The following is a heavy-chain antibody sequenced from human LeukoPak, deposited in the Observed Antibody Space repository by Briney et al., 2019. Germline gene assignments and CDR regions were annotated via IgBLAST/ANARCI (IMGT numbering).Heavy chain of an antibody. Sequence: PGGSLRLSCAASGFTFSSYWMSWVRQAPGKGLEWVANIKQDGSEKYYVDSVKGRFTISRDNAKNSLYLQMNSLRAEDTAVYYCARELSWNAYYFDYWGQGTLVTVSS. D-gene: IGHD1-1*01. CDR3: ARELSWNAYYFDY. CDR2: IKQDGSEK. V-gene: IGHV3-7*01. CDR1: GFTFSSYW. J-gene: IGHJ4*02.